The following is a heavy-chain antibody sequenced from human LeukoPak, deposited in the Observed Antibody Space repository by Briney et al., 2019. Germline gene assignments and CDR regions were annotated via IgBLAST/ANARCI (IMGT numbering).Heavy chain of an antibody. V-gene: IGHV3-7*01. D-gene: IGHD5-12*01. CDR3: ARARGSYDLDY. J-gene: IGHJ4*02. Sequence: GGSLRLSCAASGFTFSAYWMAWVRQAPGRGLEWVANIQQDAGESYYVDSVEGRFTISRDNAKNSLYLHMTSLRAEDTAVYYCARARGSYDLDYWGQGTLVTVPS. CDR2: IQQDAGES. CDR1: GFTFSAYW.